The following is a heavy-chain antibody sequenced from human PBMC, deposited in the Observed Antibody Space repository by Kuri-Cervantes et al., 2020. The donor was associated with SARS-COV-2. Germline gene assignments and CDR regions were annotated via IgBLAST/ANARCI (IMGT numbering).Heavy chain of an antibody. D-gene: IGHD3-22*01. V-gene: IGHV3-30*03. Sequence: GESLKISCAASGFTFSNYGMHWVRQAPGKGLEWVAVISLDGSKKFYADSVKGRFTIYRDNSKNTLYVQMNSLRTADTAVYFCARDGRDYQDSGGFRIDSWGQGTLVTFSS. CDR2: ISLDGSKK. CDR1: GFTFSNYG. J-gene: IGHJ5*01. CDR3: ARDGRDYQDSGGFRIDS.